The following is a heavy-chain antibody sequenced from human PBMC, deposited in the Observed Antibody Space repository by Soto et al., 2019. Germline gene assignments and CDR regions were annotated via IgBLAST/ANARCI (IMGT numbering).Heavy chain of an antibody. CDR3: ARDALLWFVEFRNWFDP. D-gene: IGHD3-10*01. J-gene: IGHJ5*02. V-gene: IGHV3-7*03. CDR1: GFTFSSYW. Sequence: PGGSLRLSCAASGFTFSSYWMSWVRQAPGKWLEWVANIKQDGSEKYYVDSVKGRFTISRDKAKNSLYLQMNSLRAEDTAVYYCARDALLWFVEFRNWFDPWGQGTLVTVS. CDR2: IKQDGSEK.